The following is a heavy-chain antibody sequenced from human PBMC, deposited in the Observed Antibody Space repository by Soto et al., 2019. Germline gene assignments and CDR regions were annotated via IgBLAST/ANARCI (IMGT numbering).Heavy chain of an antibody. CDR3: ARGRDYYDSSGYYTFDY. D-gene: IGHD3-22*01. CDR1: GFTFSSYE. V-gene: IGHV3-48*03. J-gene: IGHJ4*02. Sequence: EVQLVESGGGLVQPGGSLRLSCAASGFTFSSYEMNWVRQAPGKGLEWVSYISSSGSTIYYADSVKGRFTISRDNAKNSLYLQMNSLRAGDTAVYYCARGRDYYDSSGYYTFDYWGQGTLVT. CDR2: ISSSGSTI.